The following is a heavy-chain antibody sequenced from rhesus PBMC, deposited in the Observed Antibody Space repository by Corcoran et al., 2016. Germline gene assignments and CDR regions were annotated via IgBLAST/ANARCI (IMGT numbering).Heavy chain of an antibody. D-gene: IGHD6-31*01. V-gene: IGHV4-65*01. CDR1: GGPVSRSNW. J-gene: IGHJ4*01. CDR2: ISGSSGST. CDR3: ARRAAAGTFDY. Sequence: QVQLQESGPGLVKPSETLSLTCAVPGGPVSRSNWWSWSRPPPGKGREWIGYISGSSGSTSYNPSLKSRFTISTDTSKNQFSLKLSSVTAADTAVYYCARRAAAGTFDYWGQGVLVTVSS.